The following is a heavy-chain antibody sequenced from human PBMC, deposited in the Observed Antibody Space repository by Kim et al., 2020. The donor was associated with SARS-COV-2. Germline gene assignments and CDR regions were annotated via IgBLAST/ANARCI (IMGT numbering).Heavy chain of an antibody. CDR1: GFTFSSYA. Sequence: GGSLRLSCAASGFTFSSYAMHWVRQAPGKGLEWVAVISYDGSNKYYADSVKGRFTISRDNSKNTLYLQMNSLRAEDTAVYYCARTRKKWELLHFDYWGQG. CDR3: ARTRKKWELLHFDY. D-gene: IGHD1-26*01. V-gene: IGHV3-30*04. J-gene: IGHJ4*02. CDR2: ISYDGSNK.